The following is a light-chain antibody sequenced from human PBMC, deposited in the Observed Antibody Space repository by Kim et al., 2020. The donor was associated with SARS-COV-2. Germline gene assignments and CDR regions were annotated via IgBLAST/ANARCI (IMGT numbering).Light chain of an antibody. CDR3: LLSYGDARPWV. Sequence: QAVVTQEPSLTVSPGGTVTLTCGSSTGAVTSGHYPYWFQQKPGQAPRTLIYDATSKHSWTPARFSGSLLGGKAALTLSGAQPEDEADYYCLLSYGDARPWVFGGGTQLTVL. CDR2: DAT. V-gene: IGLV7-46*01. J-gene: IGLJ3*02. CDR1: TGAVTSGHY.